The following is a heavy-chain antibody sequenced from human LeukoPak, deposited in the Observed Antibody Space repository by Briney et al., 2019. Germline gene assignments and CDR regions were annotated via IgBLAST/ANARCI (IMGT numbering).Heavy chain of an antibody. Sequence: SETLSLTCDVSGYSISSRYYWGWIRQPPEKGLEWIGSVHRSGSTYYNPSLKSRVTLSIDPSRNQLSLKLSSVTAADTAVYYCARGFGSSSGYYDSRTYNFDYWGQGTLVTVSS. CDR2: VHRSGST. V-gene: IGHV4-38-2*01. CDR1: GYSISSRYY. CDR3: ARGFGSSSGYYDSRTYNFDY. D-gene: IGHD3-22*01. J-gene: IGHJ4*02.